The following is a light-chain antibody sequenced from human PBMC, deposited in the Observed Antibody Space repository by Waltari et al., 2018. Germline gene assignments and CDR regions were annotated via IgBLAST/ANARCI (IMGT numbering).Light chain of an antibody. Sequence: SYELTQPPSVSVSPGQTASITCSGDKSGDKYACWYQQKPGQSPVLVIYQDSKRPSGIPERFSGSNSGNTATLTISGTQAMDEADYYCQAWDSSLWVFGGGTKLTVL. J-gene: IGLJ3*02. CDR3: QAWDSSLWV. CDR2: QDS. CDR1: KSGDKY. V-gene: IGLV3-1*01.